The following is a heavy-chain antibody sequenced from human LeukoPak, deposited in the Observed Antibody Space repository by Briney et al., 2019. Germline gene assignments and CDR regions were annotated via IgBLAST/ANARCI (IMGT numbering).Heavy chain of an antibody. CDR2: IKEDGSDK. CDR3: GREVPGGTTSLDC. J-gene: IGHJ4*02. Sequence: QPGGSLRLSCAASGFTFSSYWMSWIRQALEKGLEWVANIKEDGSDKNYVDSVRGRFTISRDNAKNALYLQMNSLRAEDTAVYYCGREVPGGTTSLDCWGQGTVVTVSP. V-gene: IGHV3-7*04. CDR1: GFTFSSYW. D-gene: IGHD1-7*01.